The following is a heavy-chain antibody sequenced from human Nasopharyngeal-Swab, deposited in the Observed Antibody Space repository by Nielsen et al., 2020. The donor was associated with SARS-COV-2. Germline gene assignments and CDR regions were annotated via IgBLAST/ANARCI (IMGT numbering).Heavy chain of an antibody. D-gene: IGHD2-21*01. CDR3: AKELLHSSYYGTDV. CDR1: GFTFDDYA. CDR2: ISWNSGSI. V-gene: IGHV3-9*01. Sequence: SLKISCAASGFTFDDYAMHWVRQAPGKGLEWVSGISWNSGSIGYADSVKGRFTISRDNAKNSLYLQMNSLRAEDTALYYCAKELLHSSYYGTDVWGQGTTVTVSS. J-gene: IGHJ6*02.